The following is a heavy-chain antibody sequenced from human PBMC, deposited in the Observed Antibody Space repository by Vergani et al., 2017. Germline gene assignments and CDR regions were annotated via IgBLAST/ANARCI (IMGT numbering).Heavy chain of an antibody. CDR2: INPNSGGT. CDR1: GYPFTSYY. Sequence: QVQLVQSGAEVKKPGASVKVSCKASGYPFTSYYMHWVRQAPGQGLEWMGWINPNSGGTNYAQKFQGRVTMTRDTSISTAYMELSRLRSDDTAVYYCARTKFIVVVPAAPFDYWGQGTLVTVSS. V-gene: IGHV1-2*02. CDR3: ARTKFIVVVPAAPFDY. D-gene: IGHD2-2*01. J-gene: IGHJ4*02.